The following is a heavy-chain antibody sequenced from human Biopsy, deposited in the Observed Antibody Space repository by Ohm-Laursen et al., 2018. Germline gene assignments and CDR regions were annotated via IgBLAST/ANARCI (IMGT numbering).Heavy chain of an antibody. D-gene: IGHD3-22*01. CDR3: ARDYDTSGYYYVS. J-gene: IGHJ5*02. CDR1: GGSISNNNYY. Sequence: SQTLSLTCAVSGGSISNNNYYWGWIRQPPGKGLEWIGSIFYRGSTHYKPSLKSRVNISVDTSKNQFSLKLNSVTAADTAVYYCARDYDTSGYYYVSWGPGTLVTVSS. V-gene: IGHV4-39*01. CDR2: IFYRGST.